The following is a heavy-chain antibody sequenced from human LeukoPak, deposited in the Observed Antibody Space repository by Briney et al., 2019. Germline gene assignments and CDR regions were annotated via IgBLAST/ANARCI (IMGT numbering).Heavy chain of an antibody. CDR2: ITHSGSP. Sequence: SETLSLTCAVYGGSFSAYYWTWIRQTPGKGLEWIGEITHSGSPNYNPSLKSRVTISVDMSKNQFSLELTSVTAADSAVYYCAKNGQSGFSFDPWGQGTLVTVSS. V-gene: IGHV4-34*01. D-gene: IGHD3-3*01. CDR3: AKNGQSGFSFDP. J-gene: IGHJ5*02. CDR1: GGSFSAYY.